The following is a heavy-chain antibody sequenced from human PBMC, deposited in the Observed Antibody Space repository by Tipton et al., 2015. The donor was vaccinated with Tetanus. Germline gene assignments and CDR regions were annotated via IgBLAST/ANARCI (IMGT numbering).Heavy chain of an antibody. CDR2: SWYDGTDK. D-gene: IGHD2-15*01. CDR1: GFIFSSYG. Sequence: SLRLSCAASGFIFSSYGIHWVRQAPGKGLEWVAASWYDGTDKYYADSVKGRFIISRDNSKNTLYLQMNSLRAEDTAVYYCARGAACSGGRGFSGAFETWGPRAPVTPSS. J-gene: IGHJ5*02. CDR3: ARGAACSGGRGFSGAFET. V-gene: IGHV3-33*03.